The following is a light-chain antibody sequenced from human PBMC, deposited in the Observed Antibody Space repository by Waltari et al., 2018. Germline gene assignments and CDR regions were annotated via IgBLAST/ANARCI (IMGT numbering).Light chain of an antibody. Sequence: EIVLTQSPATLSLSPGDSATLSCRASQSVSSYLAWYKHKPGQAPRLLIYGASNRATGIPARFSGSGSGTDFTLTISSLEPEDFAVYYCQQRTNWITFGQGTRLEIK. CDR3: QQRTNWIT. V-gene: IGKV3-11*01. CDR1: QSVSSY. J-gene: IGKJ5*01. CDR2: GAS.